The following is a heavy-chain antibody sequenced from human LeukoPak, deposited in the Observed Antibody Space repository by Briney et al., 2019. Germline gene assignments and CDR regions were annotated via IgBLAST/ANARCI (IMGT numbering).Heavy chain of an antibody. CDR2: IRYDGSNK. J-gene: IGHJ4*02. V-gene: IGHV3-30*02. CDR3: AKDPSPFYGSGSYSDY. D-gene: IGHD3-10*01. Sequence: PGGSLRLSCAASGFTFSSYGMHWVRQAPGKGLEWVAFIRYDGSNKYYADSVKGRFTISRDNSKNTLYLQMNSLRAEDTAVYYCAKDPSPFYGSGSYSDYWGRGTLVTVSS. CDR1: GFTFSSYG.